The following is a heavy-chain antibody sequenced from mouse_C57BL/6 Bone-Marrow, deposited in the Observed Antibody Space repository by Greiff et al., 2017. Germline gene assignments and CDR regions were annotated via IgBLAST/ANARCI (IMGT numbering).Heavy chain of an antibody. CDR3: ARDRLLRYLYAMDY. CDR2: ISDGGSYT. V-gene: IGHV5-4*01. D-gene: IGHD1-1*01. CDR1: GFTFSSYA. Sequence: EVKLMKSGGGLVKPGGSLKLSCAASGFTFSSYAMSWVRQTPEKRLEWVATISDGGSYTYYPDNVKGRFTISRDNAKNNLYLQMSHLKSEDTAMYYCARDRLLRYLYAMDYWGQGTSVTVSS. J-gene: IGHJ4*01.